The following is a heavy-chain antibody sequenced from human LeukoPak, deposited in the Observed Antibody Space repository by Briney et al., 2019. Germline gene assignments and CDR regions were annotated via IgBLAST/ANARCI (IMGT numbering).Heavy chain of an antibody. J-gene: IGHJ4*02. D-gene: IGHD3-22*01. V-gene: IGHV4-39*07. CDR3: ARNYYDSSGYYIDQFYFDS. CDR1: GGSITSSNFY. CDR2: IFYTGNT. Sequence: SEILSLTCTVSGGSITSSNFYWGWIRQPPGKGLEWIGSIFYTGNTYYQPSLRGRLSISLDTSKNLFSLRLNSVTAADTAVYYCARNYYDSSGYYIDQFYFDSWGQGTLVTVSS.